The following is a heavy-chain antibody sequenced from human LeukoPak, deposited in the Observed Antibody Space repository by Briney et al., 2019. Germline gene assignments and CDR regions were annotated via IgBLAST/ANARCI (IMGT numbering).Heavy chain of an antibody. CDR3: ARQRYSDY. J-gene: IGHJ4*02. D-gene: IGHD1-1*01. Sequence: GSLRLSCAASGFTFSRYWMTWVRQAPGKGLEWVANIKEDGSENSYVESVKGRFTISRDNAKNSLYLQLNSLRAEDTAVYFCARQRYSDYWGQGTLVTVSS. CDR1: GFTFSRYW. CDR2: IKEDGSEN. V-gene: IGHV3-7*01.